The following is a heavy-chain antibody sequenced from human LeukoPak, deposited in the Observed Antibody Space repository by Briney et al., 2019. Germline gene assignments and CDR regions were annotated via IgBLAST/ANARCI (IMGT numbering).Heavy chain of an antibody. CDR2: ISSSSSYI. J-gene: IGHJ4*02. V-gene: IGHV3-21*01. CDR3: ARDGRCGGDCYAS. CDR1: GFSFSSYT. D-gene: IGHD2-21*02. Sequence: KTGGSLRLSCAAPGFSFSSYTMNWVRKAPGKGLEWVSIISSSSSYIYYADSVKGRFTISRDNAKNALYLQMNSLRVEDTAVYYCARDGRCGGDCYASWGQGTQVTVSS.